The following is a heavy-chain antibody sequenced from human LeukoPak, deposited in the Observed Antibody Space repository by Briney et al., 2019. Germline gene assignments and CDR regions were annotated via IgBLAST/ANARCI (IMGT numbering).Heavy chain of an antibody. Sequence: GGSLRLSCRASGFSFSSYWMSWVRQAPGKGLEWVANVRQDGSQKYYLDSVKGRFTISRDNAKNSPYLQMDSLRVEDTAVYYCARDSGYRDYWGQGTPVTVSS. CDR1: GFSFSSYW. J-gene: IGHJ4*02. CDR2: VRQDGSQK. D-gene: IGHD3-9*01. V-gene: IGHV3-7*03. CDR3: ARDSGYRDY.